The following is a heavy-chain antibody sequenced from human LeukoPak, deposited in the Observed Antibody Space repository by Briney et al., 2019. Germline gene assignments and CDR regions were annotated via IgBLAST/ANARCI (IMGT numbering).Heavy chain of an antibody. J-gene: IGHJ4*02. Sequence: GGSLRLSCTASGFTFGDYAMSWFRQAPGKGLGWVGFIRSKAYGGTTEYAASVKGRFTISRDDSKSIAYLQMNSLKTEDTAVYYCTRVRSARVAGTKYYFDYWGQGTLVTVSS. V-gene: IGHV3-49*03. CDR1: GFTFGDYA. CDR2: IRSKAYGGTT. D-gene: IGHD6-19*01. CDR3: TRVRSARVAGTKYYFDY.